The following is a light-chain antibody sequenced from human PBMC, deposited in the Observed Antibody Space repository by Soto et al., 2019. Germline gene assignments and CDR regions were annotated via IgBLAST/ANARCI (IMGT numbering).Light chain of an antibody. CDR1: SSDIGAYDY. Sequence: QSALTQPASMSGSPGQSITISCAGTSSDIGAYDYVSRHQQHPGKAPKVIIFDVSHRPSGVSNRFSGSKSGNTASLTISGLQAEDEADYYCSSYTTSRTYVFASGTKVTVL. CDR2: DVS. V-gene: IGLV2-14*01. CDR3: SSYTTSRTYV. J-gene: IGLJ1*01.